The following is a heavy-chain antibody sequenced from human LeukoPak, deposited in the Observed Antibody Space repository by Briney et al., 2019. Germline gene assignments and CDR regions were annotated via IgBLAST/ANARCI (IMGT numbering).Heavy chain of an antibody. V-gene: IGHV4-39*01. CDR1: GGSISSSSYY. CDR2: IYYSGST. J-gene: IGHJ3*02. D-gene: IGHD6-13*01. Sequence: SETLSLTCTVSGGSISSSSYYWGWIRQPPGKGLEWIGSIYYSGSTYYNPSLKSRVTISVDTSKNQFSLKLSSVTAADTAVYYCARQYSSSDDAFDIWGQGTMVTVSS. CDR3: ARQYSSSDDAFDI.